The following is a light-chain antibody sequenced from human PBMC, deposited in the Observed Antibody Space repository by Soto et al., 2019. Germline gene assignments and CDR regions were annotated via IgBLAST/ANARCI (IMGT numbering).Light chain of an antibody. Sequence: QSVLTQPPSVSAAPGQKVTISCSGGSSNIGANFVSWYQHLPGTAPQLLIFQNDKRPSGIPDRFSGSKSGTSATLGITGLQTGDETDYYCGTWDSALSAGVFGGGTKVTVL. CDR2: QND. CDR3: GTWDSALSAGV. J-gene: IGLJ3*02. CDR1: SSNIGANF. V-gene: IGLV1-51*02.